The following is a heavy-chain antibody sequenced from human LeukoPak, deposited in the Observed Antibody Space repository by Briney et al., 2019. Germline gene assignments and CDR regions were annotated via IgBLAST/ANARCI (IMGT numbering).Heavy chain of an antibody. Sequence: GESLKISCKGSGYSFTSYWIGWVRQMPGKGLEWMGIIYPGDSDTRYSPSFQGQVTISADKSISTAHLQWSSLKASDTAMYYCATPYPREYCSTSTCYFNYWGQGTLVTVSS. J-gene: IGHJ4*02. CDR1: GYSFTSYW. CDR2: IYPGDSDT. D-gene: IGHD2-2*01. CDR3: ATPYPREYCSTSTCYFNY. V-gene: IGHV5-51*01.